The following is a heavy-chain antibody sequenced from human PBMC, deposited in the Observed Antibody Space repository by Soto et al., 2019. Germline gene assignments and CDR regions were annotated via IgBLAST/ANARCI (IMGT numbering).Heavy chain of an antibody. CDR1: GGSISSGGYY. Sequence: SETLSLTCTVSGGSISSGGYYWSWIRQHPGKGLEWIGYIYYSGSTYYNPSLKSRVTISVDTSKNQFSLKLSSVTAADTAVYYCARGDLGHYYYMDVWGKGTTVTVS. CDR3: ARGDLGHYYYMDV. V-gene: IGHV4-31*03. D-gene: IGHD3-10*01. J-gene: IGHJ6*03. CDR2: IYYSGST.